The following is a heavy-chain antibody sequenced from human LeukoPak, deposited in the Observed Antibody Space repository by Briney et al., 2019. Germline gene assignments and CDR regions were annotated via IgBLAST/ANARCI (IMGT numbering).Heavy chain of an antibody. CDR1: GGSISSTTYY. D-gene: IGHD4-17*01. CDR3: ARHFDNGDYKKTFDI. Sequence: PSETLSLTCSVFGGSISSTTYYWVWIRQPPGRGLECIASTHYTGRAYYNPSLKSRVTISADTSKNHFSLKLSSVTAADTAVYYCARHFDNGDYKKTFDIWGQGTMVTVSS. CDR2: THYTGRA. V-gene: IGHV4-39*01. J-gene: IGHJ3*02.